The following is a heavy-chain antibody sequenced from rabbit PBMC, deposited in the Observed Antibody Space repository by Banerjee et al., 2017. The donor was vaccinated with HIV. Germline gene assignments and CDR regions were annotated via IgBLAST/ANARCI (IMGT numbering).Heavy chain of an antibody. CDR1: GFSFSSSYW. D-gene: IGHD8-1*01. Sequence: QSLEESGGDLVKPGASLTLTCTASGFSFSSSYWICWVRQAPGKGLEWIACIYAGSSGSTYYASWAKGRFTISKTSSTTVTLQMTSLTAADTATYFCARAGYAGYGYSSYGMDLWGQGTLVTVS. CDR2: IYAGSSGST. CDR3: ARAGYAGYGYSSYGMDL. V-gene: IGHV1S40*01. J-gene: IGHJ6*01.